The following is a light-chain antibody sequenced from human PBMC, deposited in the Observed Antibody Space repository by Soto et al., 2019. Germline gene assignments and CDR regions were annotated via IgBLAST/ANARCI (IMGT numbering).Light chain of an antibody. V-gene: IGKV1-5*01. CDR2: DAS. CDR3: QQYNS. J-gene: IGKJ2*01. Sequence: DIQMTQSPSTLSASVGDRVTITCRASQSISSWLAWYQQKPGKAPKLLIYDASSLESGVPSRFSSSGSGTEFTLTISSLQPDDFATYYCQQYNSFGQGTKLEIK. CDR1: QSISSW.